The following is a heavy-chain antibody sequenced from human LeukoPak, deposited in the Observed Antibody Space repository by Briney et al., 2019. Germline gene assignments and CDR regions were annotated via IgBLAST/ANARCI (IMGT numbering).Heavy chain of an antibody. Sequence: GGSLRLSCAASGFTFTNCAMSWVRQAPGKGLEWVSAISGSGGGTYYADSVKGRFTISRDSSKNTLYLEVNSLRAEDTAVYYCARDSGHFIRGTSAFDHCGQGTMVTVSS. CDR2: ISGSGGGT. CDR3: ARDSGHFIRGTSAFDH. J-gene: IGHJ3*01. CDR1: GFTFTNCA. D-gene: IGHD3-10*01. V-gene: IGHV3-23*01.